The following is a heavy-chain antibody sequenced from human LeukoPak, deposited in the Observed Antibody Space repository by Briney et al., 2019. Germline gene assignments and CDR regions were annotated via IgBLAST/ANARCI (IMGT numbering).Heavy chain of an antibody. V-gene: IGHV4-59*08. CDR3: AKWASDNRAFAL. D-gene: IGHD2-8*01. CDR1: GPSITSYY. J-gene: IGHJ4*02. CDR2: GHYCGNT. Sequence: SETLSLPCTLSGPSITSYYWNWIRQPPAQGPEWIGCGHYCGNTKYTTPHKSRVTISVDTSKNQFSLRLSSVTAADTAVYFCAKWASDNRAFALWGQGTLVTVSS.